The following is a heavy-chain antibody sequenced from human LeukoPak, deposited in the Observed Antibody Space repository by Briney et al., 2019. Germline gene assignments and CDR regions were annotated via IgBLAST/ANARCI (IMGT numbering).Heavy chain of an antibody. CDR2: INNDGSST. Sequence: GGSLRLSCAASGFTFSSYWMHWVRQAPGKGLVWVSGINNDGSSTTYADSVKGRLTISRDNAKNTLYLQMNSPRAEDTAVYYCAREDYGSGSYDYWGQGTLVTVSS. V-gene: IGHV3-74*01. CDR3: AREDYGSGSYDY. D-gene: IGHD3-10*01. CDR1: GFTFSSYW. J-gene: IGHJ4*02.